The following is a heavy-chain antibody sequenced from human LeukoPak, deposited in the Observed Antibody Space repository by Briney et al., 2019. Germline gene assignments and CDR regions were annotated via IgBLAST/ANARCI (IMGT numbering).Heavy chain of an antibody. J-gene: IGHJ6*02. D-gene: IGHD3-3*01. CDR3: ARGMRITIFGVVIRKAVYGMDV. CDR2: INPNSGGT. V-gene: IGHV1-2*02. Sequence: GASVKVSCKASGYTFTGYYMHWVRQAPGQGLEWMGWINPNSGGTNYAQKFQGRVTMIRDTSISTAYMELSRLRSDDTAVYYCARGMRITIFGVVIRKAVYGMDVWGQGTTVTVSS. CDR1: GYTFTGYY.